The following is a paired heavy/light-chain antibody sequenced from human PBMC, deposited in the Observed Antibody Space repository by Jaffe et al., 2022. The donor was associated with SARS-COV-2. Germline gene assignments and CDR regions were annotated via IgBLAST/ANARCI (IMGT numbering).Light chain of an antibody. Sequence: IVLTQSPLSLAVTPGEPASISCTSNQSLVYNNGFKYVDWYVQKPGQSPQALIYLGSTRASGVPDRFSGSGSGTDFKLKIDRVEAEDVGVYYCMQALQTPLTFGGGTKVEIK. J-gene: IGKJ4*01. CDR2: LGS. CDR1: QSLVYNNGFKY. CDR3: MQALQTPLT. V-gene: IGKV2-28*01.
Heavy chain of an antibody. J-gene: IGHJ5*02. CDR3: TRRMYSSSWSPGYWFGP. V-gene: IGHV3-73*01. CDR1: GFSFSGAD. CDR2: IRGKTDSYAT. Sequence: QLVESGGDLVQPGGSLRLSCAASGFSFSGADIHWVRQASGKGLEWVGRIRGKTDSYATEYGASVRGRFTISRHDSENMTYLQMDSLKTEDTAVYYCTRRMYSSSWSPGYWFGPWGQGTLVTVSS. D-gene: IGHD6-13*01.